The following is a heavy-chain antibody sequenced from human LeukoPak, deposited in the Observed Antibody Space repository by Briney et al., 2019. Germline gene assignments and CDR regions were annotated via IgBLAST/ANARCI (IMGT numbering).Heavy chain of an antibody. D-gene: IGHD3-3*01. CDR2: ISSSSSTI. CDR3: ASGMSWAIFGVVIIPAFDI. V-gene: IGHV3-48*01. CDR1: GFTFSSYS. J-gene: IGHJ3*02. Sequence: GGSLRLSCAASGFTFSSYSMNWVRQAPGKGLEWVSYISSSSSTIYYADSVKGRFTISRDNAKNSLYLQMNSLRAEDTAVYYCASGMSWAIFGVVIIPAFDIWGRGTMVTVSS.